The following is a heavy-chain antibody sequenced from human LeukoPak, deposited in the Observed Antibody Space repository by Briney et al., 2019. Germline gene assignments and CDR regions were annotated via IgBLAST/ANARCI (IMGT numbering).Heavy chain of an antibody. CDR2: IRSKAYGGTT. CDR1: GFTFSSYA. CDR3: TRDRTDSSSWYYYYYYGMDV. V-gene: IGHV3-49*04. D-gene: IGHD6-13*01. Sequence: GGSLRLSCAASGFTFSSYAMSWVRQAPGKGLEWVGFIRSKAYGGTTEYAASVKGRFTISRDDSKSIAYLQMNSLKTEDTAVYYCTRDRTDSSSWYYYYYYGMDVWGQGTTVTVSS. J-gene: IGHJ6*02.